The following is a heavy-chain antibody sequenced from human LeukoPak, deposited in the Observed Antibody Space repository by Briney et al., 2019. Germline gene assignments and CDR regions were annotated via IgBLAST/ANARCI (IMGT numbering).Heavy chain of an antibody. V-gene: IGHV3-20*04. J-gene: IGHJ4*02. CDR2: INWNGGST. Sequence: PGGSLRLSCAASGFTFDDYGMSWVRQAPGKGLEWVSGINWNGGSTGYADSVKGRFTISRDNAKNSLYLQMNSLRAEDTALYYCARSLLTFLELLSFSPEFDYWGQGTLVTVSS. CDR3: ARSLLTFLELLSFSPEFDY. D-gene: IGHD3-3*02. CDR1: GFTFDDYG.